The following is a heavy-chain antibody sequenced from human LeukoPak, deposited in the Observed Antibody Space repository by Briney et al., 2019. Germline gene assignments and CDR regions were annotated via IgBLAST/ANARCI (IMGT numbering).Heavy chain of an antibody. Sequence: GGSLRLSCEASGFTFDDYDMHWVRQAPGKGLEWVSGITWNSGTIVYADSVKGRFIISRDNAKNSLYLQMKSLRPEDTALYYCAKAHGVAAHFEDWGQGTLVIVSS. CDR3: AKAHGVAAHFED. CDR2: ITWNSGTI. D-gene: IGHD6-19*01. J-gene: IGHJ4*02. V-gene: IGHV3-9*01. CDR1: GFTFDDYD.